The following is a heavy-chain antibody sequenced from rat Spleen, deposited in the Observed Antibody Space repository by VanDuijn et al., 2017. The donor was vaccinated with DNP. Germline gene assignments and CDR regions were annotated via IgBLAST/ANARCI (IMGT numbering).Heavy chain of an antibody. Sequence: EVQLVESGGGLLQPGRSLKLSCAASGFTFSDYNMAWVRQAPEMGLEWVATIIYDASGTYYRDSVKGRFTISRDNAKSTLYLQMDSLRSEDTATYFCVAQGTVNTRHYFGSWGQGVMVTVSS. CDR1: GFTFSDYN. V-gene: IGHV5S10*01. CDR2: IIYDASGT. CDR3: VAQGTVNTRHYFGS. D-gene: IGHD4-3*01. J-gene: IGHJ2*01.